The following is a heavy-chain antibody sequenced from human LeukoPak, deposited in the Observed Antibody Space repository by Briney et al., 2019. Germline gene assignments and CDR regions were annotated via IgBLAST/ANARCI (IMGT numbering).Heavy chain of an antibody. CDR3: ASGPPFLKYFEY. J-gene: IGHJ4*02. D-gene: IGHD3-3*01. V-gene: IGHV3-23*01. Sequence: GGSLRLSCAASGFTFSTYVMNWFRQAPGKGLEWVSTISVGAEYIFYADSVKGRFTISRDDSNNALYLQMHSLRAEDTALYYCASGPPFLKYFEYWGQGTLVAVSS. CDR1: GFTFSTYV. CDR2: ISVGAEYI.